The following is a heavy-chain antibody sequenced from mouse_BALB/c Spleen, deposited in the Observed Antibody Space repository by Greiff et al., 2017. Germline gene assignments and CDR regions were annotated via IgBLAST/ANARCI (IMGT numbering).Heavy chain of an antibody. D-gene: IGHD2-4*01. V-gene: IGHV5-4*02. CDR1: GFTFSDYY. CDR3: ARERGDYDKVFAY. J-gene: IGHJ3*01. CDR2: ISDGGSYT. Sequence: EVQVVESGGGLVKPGGSLKLSCAASGFTFSDYYMYWVRQTPEKRLEWVATISDGGSYTYYPDSVKGRFTISRDNAKNNLYLQMSSLKSEDTAMYYCARERGDYDKVFAYWGQGTLVTVSA.